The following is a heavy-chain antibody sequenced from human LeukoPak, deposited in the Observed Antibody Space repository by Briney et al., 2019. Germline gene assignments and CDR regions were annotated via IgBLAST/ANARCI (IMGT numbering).Heavy chain of an antibody. J-gene: IGHJ4*02. CDR3: ARDLRSSSVYYFDY. CDR2: ISAYNGDT. CDR1: GYTFSSYG. Sequence: ASVKVSCKASGYTFSSYGISWVRQAPGQGLEWMAWISAYNGDTNSAQKFQGRVTMTTDTSTSTAYMGLRSLRSDDTAVYYCARDLRSSSVYYFDYWGQGTLVTVSS. V-gene: IGHV1-18*01. D-gene: IGHD6-6*01.